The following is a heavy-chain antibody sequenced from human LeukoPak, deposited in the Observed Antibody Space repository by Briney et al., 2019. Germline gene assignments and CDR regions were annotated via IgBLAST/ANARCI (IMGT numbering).Heavy chain of an antibody. J-gene: IGHJ5*02. CDR1: GGSISSYY. V-gene: IGHV4-59*01. D-gene: IGHD5-18*01. CDR3: ARVLGYSYGYGSWFDP. Sequence: SETLSLTCTVSGGSISSYYWSWIRQPPGKGLEWIGYIYYSGSTNYNPPLKSRVTISVDTSKNQFSLKLSSVTAADTAVYYCARVLGYSYGYGSWFDPWGQGTLVTVSS. CDR2: IYYSGST.